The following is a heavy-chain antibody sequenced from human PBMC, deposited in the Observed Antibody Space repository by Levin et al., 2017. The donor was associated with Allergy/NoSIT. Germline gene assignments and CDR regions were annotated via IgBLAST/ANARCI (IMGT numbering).Heavy chain of an antibody. J-gene: IGHJ4*02. CDR1: GFTFSSYS. V-gene: IGHV3-21*01. CDR3: AARYYYDSSTYYPFDY. D-gene: IGHD3-22*01. Sequence: MAGGSLRLSCAASGFTFSSYSLNWVRQAPGKGLEWVSAISSDSYYIYYADSVRGRFTISRDNAKKSLYLQMNSLRGEDTAVYYCAARYYYDSSTYYPFDYWGQGTLVTVSS. CDR2: ISSDSYYI.